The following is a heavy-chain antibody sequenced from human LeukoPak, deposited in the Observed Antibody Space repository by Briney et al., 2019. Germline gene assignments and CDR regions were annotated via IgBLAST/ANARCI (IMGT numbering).Heavy chain of an antibody. V-gene: IGHV4-39*07. Sequence: SETLSLTCTVSGGSINNYNYYWGWIRQPPGKGLEWIGSIYYSGSTYYNPSLKSRVTISVDTSKNQFSLKLSSVTAADTAVYYCARVRGYDDYYYYYYMDVWAKGPRSPSP. D-gene: IGHD5-12*01. CDR3: ARVRGYDDYYYYYYMDV. CDR2: IYYSGST. CDR1: GGSINNYNYY. J-gene: IGHJ6*03.